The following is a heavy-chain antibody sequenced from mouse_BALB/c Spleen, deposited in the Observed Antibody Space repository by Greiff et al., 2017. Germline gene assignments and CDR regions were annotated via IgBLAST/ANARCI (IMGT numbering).Heavy chain of an antibody. CDR3: ARYGNYYAMDD. CDR2: INPGSGGT. CDR1: GYAFTNYL. V-gene: IGHV1-54*01. Sequence: QVQLQQSGAELVRPGTSVKVSCKASGYAFTNYLIEWVKQRPGQGLEWIGVINPGSGGTNYNEKFKGKATLTADKSSSTAYMQLSSLTSDDSAVYFCARYGNYYAMDDWGQGTSGTVSS. D-gene: IGHD1-1*01. J-gene: IGHJ4*01.